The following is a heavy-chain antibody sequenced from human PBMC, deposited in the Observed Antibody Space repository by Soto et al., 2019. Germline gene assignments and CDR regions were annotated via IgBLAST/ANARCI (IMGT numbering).Heavy chain of an antibody. CDR1: EGSISSGGYC. J-gene: IGHJ3*02. Sequence: SETLSFTCTFSEGSISSGGYCWSWIRQHPGKGLQPIPHPYHSGIAYYNPSLKSRVTISVNTSKNQFSLTLSSVTAADTAVYYCASRLSDAFDIWGQGTLVTVSS. V-gene: IGHV4-31*03. CDR3: ASRLSDAFDI. CDR2: PYHSGIA.